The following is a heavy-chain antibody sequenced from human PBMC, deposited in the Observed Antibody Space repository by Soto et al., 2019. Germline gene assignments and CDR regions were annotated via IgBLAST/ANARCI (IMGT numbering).Heavy chain of an antibody. CDR1: GFIFSNYA. CDR3: TKGGIPRRYNIPKVDFDY. V-gene: IGHV3-23*01. D-gene: IGHD1-1*01. J-gene: IGHJ4*02. Sequence: GGSLRLSCAASGFIFSNYAMSWVRQAPGRGLEWVSAISGSGATTYYPDSVEGRFTISRDNSKNTLYLQMNNLRADDTAVYYCTKGGIPRRYNIPKVDFDYWGQGSLVTVSS. CDR2: ISGSGATT.